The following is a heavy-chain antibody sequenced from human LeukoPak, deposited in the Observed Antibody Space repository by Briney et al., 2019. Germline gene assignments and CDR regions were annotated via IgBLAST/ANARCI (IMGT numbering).Heavy chain of an antibody. CDR1: GFTFSNAW. D-gene: IGHD2-15*01. V-gene: IGHV3-15*01. J-gene: IGHJ4*02. Sequence: PGGSLRLSCAASGFTFSNAWMSWVRQAPGKGLEWVCRIKSKTDGGTTDYAAPVKGRFTISRDDSKNTLYLQMNSLKTEDTAVYYCTTDDNRGYCSGGSCFDYWGQGTLVTVSS. CDR2: IKSKTDGGTT. CDR3: TTDDNRGYCSGGSCFDY.